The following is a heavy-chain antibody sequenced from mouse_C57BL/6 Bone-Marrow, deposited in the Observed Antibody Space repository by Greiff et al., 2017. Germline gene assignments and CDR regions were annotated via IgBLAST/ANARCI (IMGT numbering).Heavy chain of an antibody. CDR3: ARWGYGSSYPYYFDY. J-gene: IGHJ2*01. Sequence: VQLQQPGAELVRPGTSVKLSCKASGYTFTSYWMHWVKQRPGQGLEWIGVIDPSDSYTNYNQKVKGKATLTVDTSSSTAYMQLSSLTSEDSAVYYCARWGYGSSYPYYFDYWGQGTTLTVSS. V-gene: IGHV1-59*01. CDR1: GYTFTSYW. D-gene: IGHD1-1*01. CDR2: IDPSDSYT.